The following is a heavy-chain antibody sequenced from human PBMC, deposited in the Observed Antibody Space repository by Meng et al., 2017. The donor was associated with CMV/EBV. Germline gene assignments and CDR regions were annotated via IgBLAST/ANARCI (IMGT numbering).Heavy chain of an antibody. V-gene: IGHV3-21*01. J-gene: IGHJ4*02. Sequence: GGPLRLSGAASGFTFSSCSMNWVRQAPGKGLEWVSSISSRSSALYYAGSVKVRFTISRDNAKNSLYLQMNSLRAEDTAVYYCARSTRGLAAAGGDYWGQGTLVTVSS. CDR2: ISSRSSAL. CDR1: GFTFSSCS. CDR3: ARSTRGLAAAGGDY. D-gene: IGHD6-13*01.